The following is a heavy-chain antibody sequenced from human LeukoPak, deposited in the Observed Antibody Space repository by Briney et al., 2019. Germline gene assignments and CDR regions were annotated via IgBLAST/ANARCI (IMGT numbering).Heavy chain of an antibody. Sequence: SETLSLTCTVSGGSISSSSYYWGWIRQPPGKGLEWIGSIYYSGSTYYNPSLKSRVTISVDTSKNQFSLKLSSVTAADTAVYYCARALTTTYYFDYWGQGTLVTVSS. J-gene: IGHJ4*02. D-gene: IGHD1-1*01. CDR2: IYYSGST. CDR1: GGSISSSSYY. V-gene: IGHV4-39*01. CDR3: ARALTTTYYFDY.